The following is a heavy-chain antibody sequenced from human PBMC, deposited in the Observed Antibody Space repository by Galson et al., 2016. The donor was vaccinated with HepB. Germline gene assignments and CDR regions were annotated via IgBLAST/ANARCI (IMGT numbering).Heavy chain of an antibody. Sequence: SLRLSCAASGFTLIAYGMHWVRQAPGKGLEWVAVLSHDGTNTYYADSVRGRFTISRDSSKNTLYLQMNSLRAEDTAVYYCAKTYSRGWYRYYHAMDVWGQGTTVTVSS. CDR1: GFTLIAYG. D-gene: IGHD6-19*01. CDR2: LSHDGTNT. J-gene: IGHJ6*02. V-gene: IGHV3-30*18. CDR3: AKTYSRGWYRYYHAMDV.